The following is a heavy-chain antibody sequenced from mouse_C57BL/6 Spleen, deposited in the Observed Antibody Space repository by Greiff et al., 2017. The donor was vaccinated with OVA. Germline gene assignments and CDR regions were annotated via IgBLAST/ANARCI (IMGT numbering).Heavy chain of an antibody. CDR1: GYAFSSYW. V-gene: IGHV1-80*01. J-gene: IGHJ2*01. CDR3: ARDDGYYVGFDY. CDR2: IYPGDGDT. Sequence: QVQLQQSGAELVKPGASVKISCKASGYAFSSYWMNWVKQRPGKGLEWIGQIYPGDGDTNYNGKFKGKATMTADKSSSTAYMPLCILTSEDSSVYFCARDDGYYVGFDYWGQGTTLTVSS. D-gene: IGHD2-3*01.